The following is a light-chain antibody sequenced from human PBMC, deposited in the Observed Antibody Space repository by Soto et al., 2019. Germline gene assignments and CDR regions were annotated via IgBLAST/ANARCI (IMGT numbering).Light chain of an antibody. V-gene: IGKV1-39*01. J-gene: IGKJ2*01. Sequence: DIQMTQSPSSLSASVGDRVTITCRASQSISSYLNWYQQKPGKAPKLLIYAASSLQSGVPSRFSGSGSGTDFTLTISSLQPDDFATYYCQQSYSTPYTFGQGNKVDIK. CDR2: AAS. CDR3: QQSYSTPYT. CDR1: QSISSY.